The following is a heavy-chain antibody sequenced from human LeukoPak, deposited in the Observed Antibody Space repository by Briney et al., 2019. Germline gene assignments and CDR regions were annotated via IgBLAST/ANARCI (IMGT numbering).Heavy chain of an antibody. CDR3: ARAQAVAGTGGFDP. CDR1: GFNFKNYW. CDR2: INSAGNST. J-gene: IGHJ5*02. D-gene: IGHD6-19*01. Sequence: GGSLRLSCAASGFNFKNYWMHWVRQAPGKGLVWVSRINSAGNSTSYADSVKGRFTISRDNAKNTLYLQMKSLRDEDAAVYYCARAQAVAGTGGFDPWGQGTLVTVSS. V-gene: IGHV3-74*01.